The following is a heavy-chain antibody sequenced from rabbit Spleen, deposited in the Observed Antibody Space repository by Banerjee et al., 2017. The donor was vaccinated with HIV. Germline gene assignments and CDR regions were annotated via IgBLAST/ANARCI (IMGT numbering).Heavy chain of an antibody. V-gene: IGHV1S45*01. D-gene: IGHD7-1*01. CDR2: IYTGSSGI. CDR1: GFSFSSSYY. CDR3: ARSRYNPDTALDL. Sequence: QEQLVESGGGLVQPEGSLTLTCTASGFSFSSSYYMCWVRQAPGKGLEWIGCIYTGSSGIYYASWAKGRFTISKTSSTTVTLQMTSLTVADTATYFCARSRYNPDTALDLWGPGTLVTVS. J-gene: IGHJ4*01.